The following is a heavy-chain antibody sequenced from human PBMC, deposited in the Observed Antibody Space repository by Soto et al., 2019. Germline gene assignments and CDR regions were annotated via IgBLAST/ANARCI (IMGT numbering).Heavy chain of an antibody. CDR3: AKDDGGDCIDY. V-gene: IGHV3-30*18. CDR1: GFTFSSYG. CDR2: ISYDGSNK. J-gene: IGHJ4*02. Sequence: WGSLRLSCAASGFTFSSYGMHWVRQAPGKGLEWVAVISYDGSNKYYADSVKGRFTISRDNSKNTLYLQMNSLRAEDTAVYYCAKDDGGDCIDYWGQGTLVTVSS. D-gene: IGHD2-21*02.